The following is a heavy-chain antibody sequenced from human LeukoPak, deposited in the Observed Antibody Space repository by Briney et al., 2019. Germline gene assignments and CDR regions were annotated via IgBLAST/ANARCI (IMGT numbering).Heavy chain of an antibody. Sequence: GESLKISCKGSGYSFNSYWIGWVRQMPGKGLEWMGTIYPGDSDARYSPSFQCQVTISADKSFSTAYLQWNSLKASDTAMYYCARENTWYDYWGQGTLVTVSS. D-gene: IGHD6-13*01. CDR3: ARENTWYDY. J-gene: IGHJ4*02. V-gene: IGHV5-51*01. CDR2: IYPGDSDA. CDR1: GYSFNSYW.